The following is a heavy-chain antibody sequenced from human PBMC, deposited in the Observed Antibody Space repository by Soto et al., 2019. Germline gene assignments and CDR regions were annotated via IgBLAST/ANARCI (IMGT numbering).Heavy chain of an antibody. D-gene: IGHD6-13*01. Sequence: SVKVSCKASGGTFSSYAISWVRQAPGQGLLWMGGIIPIFGTANYAQKFQGRVTITADESTSTAYMELSSLRSEDTAVYYCAREDIAAIPTRVGWFDPWGHGTLVTVSS. CDR1: GGTFSSYA. CDR2: IIPIFGTA. CDR3: AREDIAAIPTRVGWFDP. V-gene: IGHV1-69*13. J-gene: IGHJ5*02.